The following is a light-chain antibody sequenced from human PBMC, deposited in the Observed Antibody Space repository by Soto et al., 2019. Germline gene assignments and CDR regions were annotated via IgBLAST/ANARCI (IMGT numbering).Light chain of an antibody. V-gene: IGKV3-11*01. CDR2: DAS. CDR1: QSVSSY. J-gene: IGKJ4*01. CDR3: QQRRNWLT. Sequence: EIVLTQSPATLSLSPGERATLSCRASQSVSSYLAWYQQKPGQAPRLLIYDASNRATGIPARFSGSGSGTDFTLTISSREPEDFAVDYCQQRRNWLTFGGGTKVEIK.